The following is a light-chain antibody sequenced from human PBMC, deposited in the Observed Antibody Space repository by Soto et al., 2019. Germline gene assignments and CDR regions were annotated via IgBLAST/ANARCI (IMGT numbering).Light chain of an antibody. J-gene: IGKJ4*01. Sequence: EIVLTQFPATLSLSPGERATLSCKASQSVSTFLAWYQQKPGQAPRLLMYDVSRRATGSPTRFSGSGSGTDFTLTISSLEPEDLAFYYCQQRINWPLTFGGGTKVEIK. CDR3: QQRINWPLT. V-gene: IGKV3-11*01. CDR1: QSVSTF. CDR2: DVS.